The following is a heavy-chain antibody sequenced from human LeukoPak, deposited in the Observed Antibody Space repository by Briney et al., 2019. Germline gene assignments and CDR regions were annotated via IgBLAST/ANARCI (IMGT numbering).Heavy chain of an antibody. Sequence: SETLSLTCAVYGGSFSGYYWSWIRQPPGKGVEWIGEINHSGSTNYNPSLKSRVTISVDTSKNQFSLKLSSVTAADTAVYYCARDRWFGELLGSWFDPWGQGTLVTVSS. CDR1: GGSFSGYY. J-gene: IGHJ5*02. CDR3: ARDRWFGELLGSWFDP. CDR2: INHSGST. V-gene: IGHV4-34*01. D-gene: IGHD3-10*01.